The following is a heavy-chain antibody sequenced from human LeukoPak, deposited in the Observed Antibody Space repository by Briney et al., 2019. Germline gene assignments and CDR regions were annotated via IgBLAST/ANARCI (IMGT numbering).Heavy chain of an antibody. D-gene: IGHD4/OR15-4a*01. Sequence: SETLSPTCSVSGVPIRTYYWSWVRQSVGKGLEWIGVVQTSGATDYNPSLRSRVSMSMDTSKEHFSLTLTSVTAADTATYYCARAVVVYGAGSAYYFDSWGQGTLVSVSS. CDR3: ARAVVVYGAGSAYYFDS. J-gene: IGHJ4*02. CDR1: GVPIRTYY. CDR2: VQTSGAT. V-gene: IGHV4-4*07.